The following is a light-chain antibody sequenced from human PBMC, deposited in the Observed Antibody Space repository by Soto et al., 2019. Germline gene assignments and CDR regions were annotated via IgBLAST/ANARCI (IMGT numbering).Light chain of an antibody. CDR2: DVS. CDR3: CSYAGSPYV. V-gene: IGLV2-11*01. Sequence: QSVLTQPRSVSGSPGQSVTISCTGTSSDVGAYNYVSWYQQHPGKAPKLIIYDVSKRPSGVPDRFSGSKSGNTASLTISGLQAEDKADYYCCSYAGSPYVFGTGTKVTVL. CDR1: SSDVGAYNY. J-gene: IGLJ1*01.